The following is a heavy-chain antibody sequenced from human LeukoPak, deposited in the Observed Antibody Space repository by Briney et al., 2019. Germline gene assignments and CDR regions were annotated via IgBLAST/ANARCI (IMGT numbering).Heavy chain of an antibody. CDR2: IYYSGST. D-gene: IGHD3-22*01. J-gene: IGHJ4*02. V-gene: IGHV4-39*01. CDR1: GGSISSYY. CDR3: ARHYYDSSGFDY. Sequence: SETLSLTCTVSGGSISSYYWGWIRQPPGKGLEWIGSIYYSGSTYYNPSLKSRVTTSVDTSKNQFSLKLSSVTAADTAVYYCARHYYDSSGFDYWGQGTLVTVST.